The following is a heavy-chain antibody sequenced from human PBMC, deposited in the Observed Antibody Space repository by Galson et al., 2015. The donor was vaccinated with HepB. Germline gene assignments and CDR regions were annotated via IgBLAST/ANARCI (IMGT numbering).Heavy chain of an antibody. D-gene: IGHD1-1*01. CDR2: ISNDGNNK. Sequence: SLRLSCAASGFTFNNYGMHWVRQAPGKGLEWVAVISNDGNNKYLGDSVKGRFTISRDNSKDILYLQMDSLRAEDTAVYYCAKGGVINEYWYFDLWGRGTLVTVSS. J-gene: IGHJ2*01. CDR3: AKGGVINEYWYFDL. CDR1: GFTFNNYG. V-gene: IGHV3-30*18.